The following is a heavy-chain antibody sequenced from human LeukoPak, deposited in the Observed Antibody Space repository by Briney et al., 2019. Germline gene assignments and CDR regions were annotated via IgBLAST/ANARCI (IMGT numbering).Heavy chain of an antibody. D-gene: IGHD2-15*01. CDR3: ASYCSGGSCYSSWFDP. J-gene: IGHJ5*02. Sequence: PGGPLRLSCAASGFTFSSYAMHWVRQAPGKGLEWVAVISYDGSNKYYADSVKGRFTISRDNSKNTLYLQMNSLRAEDTAVYYCASYCSGGSCYSSWFDPWGQGTLVTVSS. CDR1: GFTFSSYA. V-gene: IGHV3-30-3*01. CDR2: ISYDGSNK.